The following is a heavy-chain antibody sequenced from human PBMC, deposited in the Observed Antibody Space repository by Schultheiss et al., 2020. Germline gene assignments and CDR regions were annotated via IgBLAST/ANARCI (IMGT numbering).Heavy chain of an antibody. CDR1: GFTFSSYA. J-gene: IGHJ6*02. CDR2: ISYDGSNK. Sequence: GESLKISCAASGFTFSSYAMHWVRQAPGKGLEWVAVISYDGSNKYYADSVKGRFTISRDNSKNTLYLQMNSLRAEDTAVYYCARADVSNMDVWGQGTTVTVSS. CDR3: ARADVSNMDV. D-gene: IGHD3-10*02. V-gene: IGHV3-30-3*01.